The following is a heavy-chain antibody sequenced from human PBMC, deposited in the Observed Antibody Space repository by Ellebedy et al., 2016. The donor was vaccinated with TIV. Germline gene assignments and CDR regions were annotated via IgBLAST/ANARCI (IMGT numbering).Heavy chain of an antibody. CDR1: GFTFGDYA. D-gene: IGHD6-13*01. CDR3: TQSIAAAGTSFY. J-gene: IGHJ4*02. V-gene: IGHV3-49*03. CDR2: IRSKAYGGTT. Sequence: GESLKISCTASGFTFGDYAMSWFRQAPGKGLEWVGFIRSKAYGGTTEYAASVKGRFTISRDDSKSIAYLQMNSLKTEDTAVYYCTQSIAAAGTSFYWGQGTLVTVSS.